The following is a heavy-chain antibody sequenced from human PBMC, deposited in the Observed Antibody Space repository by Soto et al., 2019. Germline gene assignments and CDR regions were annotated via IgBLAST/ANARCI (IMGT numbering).Heavy chain of an antibody. CDR3: VRGVRLHFDL. V-gene: IGHV3-23*01. Sequence: LRLSCGVSGFTYSTYAMSWVRQAPGKGLEWVSAISGSGNKTFYADSVKGRFTISRDNSKNTLHLHMSSLRVEDTAVYYCVRGVRLHFDLWGQGTLVTVSS. CDR2: ISGSGNKT. J-gene: IGHJ4*02. CDR1: GFTYSTYA.